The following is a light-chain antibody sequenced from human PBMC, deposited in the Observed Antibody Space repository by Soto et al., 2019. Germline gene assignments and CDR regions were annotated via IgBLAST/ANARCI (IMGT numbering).Light chain of an antibody. CDR1: QGGSRY. CDR3: QQRSNWPPIFT. V-gene: IGKV3-11*01. Sequence: IVFTKAPTNPALVPRERPTLFLRGRQGGSRYLAWYQQKPCQAPKPLIYDASNRATGIPARFSGSGSGTDFTLTISSLEPEDFAVYYCQQRSNWPPIFTFGPGTKVDIK. CDR2: DAS. J-gene: IGKJ3*01.